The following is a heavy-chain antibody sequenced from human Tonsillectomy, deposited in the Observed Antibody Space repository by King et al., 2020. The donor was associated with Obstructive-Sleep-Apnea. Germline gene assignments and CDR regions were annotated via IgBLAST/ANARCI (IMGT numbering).Heavy chain of an antibody. J-gene: IGHJ3*01. CDR3: ARGHIYAFDV. V-gene: IGHV1-8*01. CDR1: GYTFTSYD. CDR2: MNPNSANT. Sequence: VQLVESGAEVKKPGASVKVSCKASGYTFTSYDINWVRQATGQGLEWMGGMNPNSANTGYAQNFQGKVTMTRNTSVSTAYLELSGLRSDDTAVYYCARGHIYAFDVWGQGTMVTVSS. D-gene: IGHD2-21*01.